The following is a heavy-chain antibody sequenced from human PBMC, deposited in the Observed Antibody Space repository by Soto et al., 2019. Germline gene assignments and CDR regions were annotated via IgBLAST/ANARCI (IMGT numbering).Heavy chain of an antibody. CDR1: GFTFSNYG. Sequence: QVQVVESGGGVVQPGRSLRLCCAASGFTFSNYGMHWVRQAPGKGLDWVAVISYDGSIEYYSESVKGRFTMSRDNSENTVYLQMNSLRTEDTAVYFCGRDWVSFGPHPIDNWAQGTLVTVSS. J-gene: IGHJ4*02. D-gene: IGHD3-10*01. V-gene: IGHV3-30*03. CDR2: ISYDGSIE. CDR3: GRDWVSFGPHPIDN.